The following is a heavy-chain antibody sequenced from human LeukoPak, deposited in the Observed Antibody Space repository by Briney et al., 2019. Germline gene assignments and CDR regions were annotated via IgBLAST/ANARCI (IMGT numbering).Heavy chain of an antibody. CDR1: GFTFSSYG. D-gene: IGHD3-10*01. CDR2: INHSGST. V-gene: IGHV4-34*01. CDR3: ARLFNVVRGVSPFDY. J-gene: IGHJ4*02. Sequence: PGGSLRLSCAASGFTFSSYGMSWVRQPPGKGLEWIGEINHSGSTNYNPSLKSRVTISVDTSKNQFSLKLSSVTAADTAVYYCARLFNVVRGVSPFDYWGQGTLVTVSS.